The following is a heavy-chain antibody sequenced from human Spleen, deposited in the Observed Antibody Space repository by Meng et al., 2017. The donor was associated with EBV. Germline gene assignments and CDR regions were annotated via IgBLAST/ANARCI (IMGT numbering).Heavy chain of an antibody. D-gene: IGHD6-19*01. Sequence: DLGPGQGRPPETLSLPCTVSGDSISSFYYWGWISQPPGRGLEWIGSVHYTGSTYYSPSLKSRVTVSVDTSKNQFSLRLTSVTAADTAVYYCARPFPSWQSPRLDPFGAWGQGTLVTVSS. CDR1: GDSISSFYY. V-gene: IGHV4-39*01. J-gene: IGHJ5*02. CDR3: ARPFPSWQSPRLDPFGA. CDR2: VHYTGST.